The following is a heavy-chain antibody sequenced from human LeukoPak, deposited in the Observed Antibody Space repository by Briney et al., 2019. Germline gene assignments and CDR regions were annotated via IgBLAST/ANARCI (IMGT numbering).Heavy chain of an antibody. Sequence: ASVKVSCKAPGYNSADYYIHWVRQAPGQGLEWMGWIKPDSGGTDYAQRFHGRVTMTRDTSISTAHMEVSGLRSDDTAVYYYARGINWFDSWGQGTLVTVSS. CDR3: ARGINWFDS. D-gene: IGHD3-10*01. V-gene: IGHV1-2*02. CDR2: IKPDSGGT. CDR1: GYNSADYY. J-gene: IGHJ5*01.